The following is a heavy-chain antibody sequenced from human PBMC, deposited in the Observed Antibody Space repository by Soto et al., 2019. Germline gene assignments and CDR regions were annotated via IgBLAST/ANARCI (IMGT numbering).Heavy chain of an antibody. D-gene: IGHD3-10*01. V-gene: IGHV1-69*01. CDR3: AREGASGSNIGY. J-gene: IGHJ4*02. Sequence: QVQMVPSWAAVNKTGSSVKESCQASGGTYSSSAISWVLQAPGQGLEWMGGIIPIFGTANYAQKFQGRVTTTADESTSTSYMEVSSLRSEYKAVYYCAREGASGSNIGYWGQGTLVTVSS. CDR1: GGTYSSSA. CDR2: IIPIFGTA.